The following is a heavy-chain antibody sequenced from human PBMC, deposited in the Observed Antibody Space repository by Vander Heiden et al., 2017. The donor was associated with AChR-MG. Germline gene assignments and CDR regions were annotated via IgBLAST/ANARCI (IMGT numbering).Heavy chain of an antibody. J-gene: IGHJ4*02. Sequence: QVQLVQSGAEVKKPGSSVKVPCKASGGTFSSYTISWVRKAPGQGLEWMGRIIPILGIANYAQKFQGRVTITADKSTSTAYMELSSLRSEDTAVYYCARDRQQLLDYWGQGTLVTVSS. V-gene: IGHV1-69*08. D-gene: IGHD6-13*01. CDR1: GGTFSSYT. CDR3: ARDRQQLLDY. CDR2: IIPILGIA.